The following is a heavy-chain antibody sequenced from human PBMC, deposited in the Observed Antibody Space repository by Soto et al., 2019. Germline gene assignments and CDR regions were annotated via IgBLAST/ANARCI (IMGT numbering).Heavy chain of an antibody. CDR3: AHRKSGGKYDSSGFPPAVDY. CDR1: GFSLSTSGVG. V-gene: IGHV2-5*01. D-gene: IGHD3-22*01. Sequence: SGPTLVNPTQTLTLTCTFSGFSLSTSGVGVGWIRQPPGKALEWLALIYWNDDKRYSPSLKSRLTITKDTSKNQVVLTMTNMDPVEKATYYCAHRKSGGKYDSSGFPPAVDYWGQGTLITVSS. CDR2: IYWNDDK. J-gene: IGHJ4*02.